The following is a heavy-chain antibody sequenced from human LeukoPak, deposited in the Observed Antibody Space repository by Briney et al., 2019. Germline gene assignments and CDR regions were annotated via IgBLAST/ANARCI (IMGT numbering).Heavy chain of an antibody. CDR3: AREEASSGYYQGVVAFDI. Sequence: GGSLRLSCAASGFTFSSYGMSWVRQAPGKGLEWVSAISGSGGSTYYADSVKGRFTISRDNSKNTLYLQMNSLRAEDTAVYYCAREEASSGYYQGVVAFDIWGQGTMVTVSS. V-gene: IGHV3-23*01. CDR1: GFTFSSYG. D-gene: IGHD3-22*01. J-gene: IGHJ3*02. CDR2: ISGSGGST.